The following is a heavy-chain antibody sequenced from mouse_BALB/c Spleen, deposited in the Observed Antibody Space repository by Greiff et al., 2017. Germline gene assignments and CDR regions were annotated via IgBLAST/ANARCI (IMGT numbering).Heavy chain of an antibody. V-gene: IGHV1S34*01. CDR3: ARDRHRTTGAMDY. Sequence: LVKTGASVKISCKASGYSFTGYYMHWVKQSHGKSLEWIGYISCYNGATSYNQKFKGKATFTVDTSSSTAYMQFNSLTSEDSAVYYCARDRHRTTGAMDYWGQGTSVTVSS. D-gene: IGHD3-1*01. CDR2: ISCYNGAT. CDR1: GYSFTGYY. J-gene: IGHJ4*01.